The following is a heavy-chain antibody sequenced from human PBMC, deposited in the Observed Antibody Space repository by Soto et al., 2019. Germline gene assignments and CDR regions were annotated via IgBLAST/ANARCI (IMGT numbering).Heavy chain of an antibody. CDR2: ISGTSTST. CDR1: GFTFSAYA. Sequence: EVQLLESGGGLVQPGGSLRLSCAASGFTFSAYAMSWVRQAPGKGLEWVSAISGTSTSTYYADSVQGRFTISRDSSRNTLFLQMNTLRAEDTAVYFCAIRIFGVEYWGQGTQVTVSS. D-gene: IGHD3-3*01. V-gene: IGHV3-23*01. CDR3: AIRIFGVEY. J-gene: IGHJ4*02.